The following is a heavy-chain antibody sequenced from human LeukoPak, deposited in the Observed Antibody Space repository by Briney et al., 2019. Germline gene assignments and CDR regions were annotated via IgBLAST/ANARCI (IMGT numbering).Heavy chain of an antibody. CDR3: VRESTYYSDSSAYYHGSGVRSADY. J-gene: IGHJ4*02. V-gene: IGHV3-48*02. CDR1: GFTFSSYS. Sequence: PGGSLRLSCAASGFTFSSYSMNWVRQTPAKGLEWISYISNTGDNIYYVDSVKGRFTISRDIAKNSLYLQMNSLRDEDTAVYYCVRESTYYSDSSAYYHGSGVRSADYWGQGTLVTVSS. CDR2: ISNTGDNI. D-gene: IGHD3-22*01.